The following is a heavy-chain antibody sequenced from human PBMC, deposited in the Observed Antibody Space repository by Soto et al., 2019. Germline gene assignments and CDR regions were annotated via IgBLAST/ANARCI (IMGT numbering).Heavy chain of an antibody. J-gene: IGHJ5*02. CDR1: GGSISSYY. CDR2: IYYSGST. D-gene: IGHD4-17*01. CDR3: ARDPQEYSVTRDFWFDP. V-gene: IGHV4-59*01. Sequence: SETLSLTCTVSGGSISSYYWSWIRQPPGKGLEWIGYIYYSGSTNYNPSLKSRVTTSVDTSKNQFSLKLSSVTAADTAVYYCARDPQEYSVTRDFWFDPWGQGTLVTVSS.